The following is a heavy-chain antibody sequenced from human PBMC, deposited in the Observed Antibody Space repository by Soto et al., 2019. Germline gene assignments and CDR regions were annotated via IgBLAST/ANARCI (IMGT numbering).Heavy chain of an antibody. J-gene: IGHJ6*02. CDR3: ASPAGYYYGSGSYGV. V-gene: IGHV1-69*13. Sequence: ASVKVSCKASGGTFSSYAISWVRQAPGQGLEWMGGIIPIFGTANYAQKFQGRVTITADESTSTAYMELSSLRSVDTAVYYCASPAGYYYGSGSYGVWGQGTTVTVSS. CDR1: GGTFSSYA. D-gene: IGHD3-10*01. CDR2: IIPIFGTA.